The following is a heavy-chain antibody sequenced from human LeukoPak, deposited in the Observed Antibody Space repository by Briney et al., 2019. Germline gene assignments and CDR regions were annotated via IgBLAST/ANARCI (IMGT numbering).Heavy chain of an antibody. J-gene: IGHJ4*02. CDR2: INHSGST. CDR1: GGSFSGYY. V-gene: IGHV4-34*01. CDR3: ARGHRYYYDSSGYYYYFDY. D-gene: IGHD3-22*01. Sequence: SETLSLTCAVYGGSFSGYYWSWIRQPPGKGLEWIREINHSGSTNSNPSLKSRVTISVDTSKNQFSLKLSSVTAADTAVYYCARGHRYYYDSSGYYYYFDYWGQGTLVTVSS.